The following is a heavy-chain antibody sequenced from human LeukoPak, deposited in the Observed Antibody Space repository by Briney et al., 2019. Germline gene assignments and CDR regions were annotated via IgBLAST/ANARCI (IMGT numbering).Heavy chain of an antibody. Sequence: ASVKVSCKAYGYTFTDYYMHWVRQAPGQGLEWMGWINPNSGGTNYAQKFQGRVTMTRDTSISTAYMELSRLRSDDTAVYYCASSSGWYATRFDYWGQGTLVTVSS. J-gene: IGHJ4*02. CDR2: INPNSGGT. D-gene: IGHD6-19*01. CDR3: ASSSGWYATRFDY. V-gene: IGHV1-2*02. CDR1: GYTFTDYY.